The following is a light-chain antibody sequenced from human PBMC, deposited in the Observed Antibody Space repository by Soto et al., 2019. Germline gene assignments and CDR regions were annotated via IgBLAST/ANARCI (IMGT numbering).Light chain of an antibody. J-gene: IGKJ1*01. CDR3: QQSYSHPWT. CDR2: AAS. CDR1: QNIKNY. Sequence: DIQLTQSPSSLSASIGDRVTISCRASQNIKNYLNWYPQERGKTPKLLVYAASTLQGGVPSRFTGSGSGTDFTLTISSLLPEDFATYFCQQSYSHPWTFGQGTTV. V-gene: IGKV1-39*01.